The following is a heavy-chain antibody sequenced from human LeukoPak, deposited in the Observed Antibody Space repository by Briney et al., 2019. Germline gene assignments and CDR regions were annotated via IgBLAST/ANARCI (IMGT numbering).Heavy chain of an antibody. D-gene: IGHD3-16*02. CDR1: GGSITSTYY. CDR2: MYYSGST. CDR3: ARHVRGHDYVWGSYPSPFAY. J-gene: IGHJ4*02. Sequence: NTSETLSLACSVSGGSITSTYYWGWIRQPPGQGLEWIGSMYYSGSTYYNPSLKSRVTMSVDTSKNQFSLRLSSVTAADTAVYYCARHVRGHDYVWGSYPSPFAYWGQGTLVTVSS. V-gene: IGHV4-39*01.